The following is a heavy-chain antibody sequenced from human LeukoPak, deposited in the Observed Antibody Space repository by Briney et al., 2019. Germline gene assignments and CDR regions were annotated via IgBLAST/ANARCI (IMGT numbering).Heavy chain of an antibody. CDR3: ATADKWEPLDY. CDR1: RASLSETS. J-gene: IGHJ4*02. D-gene: IGHD1-26*01. CDR2: FDPEDGES. V-gene: IGHV1-24*01. Sequence: GASVKVSCKVSRASLSETSIHWVRQAPGQWLEWMGGFDPEDGESIFAQRFQGRFSMTEDTSTDTAYMELRSLRPEDTAVYYCATADKWEPLDYWGQGTLVTVSS.